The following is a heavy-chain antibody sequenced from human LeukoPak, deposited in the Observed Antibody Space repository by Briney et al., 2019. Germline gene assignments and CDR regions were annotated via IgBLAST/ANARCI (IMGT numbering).Heavy chain of an antibody. J-gene: IGHJ6*03. Sequence: SVKVSCKASGGTFSSYAISWVRQAPGQGLECMGGIIPILVTANYAQKFRGRVRITADESTSTAYMELSSLRSEDTAVYYCARGVVGAYYYMDVWGKGTTVTVSS. V-gene: IGHV1-69*13. CDR1: GGTFSSYA. CDR3: ARGVVGAYYYMDV. D-gene: IGHD1-26*01. CDR2: IIPILVTA.